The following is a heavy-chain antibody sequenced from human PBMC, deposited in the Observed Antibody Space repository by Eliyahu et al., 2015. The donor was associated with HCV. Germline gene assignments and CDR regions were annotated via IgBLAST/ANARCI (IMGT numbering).Heavy chain of an antibody. D-gene: IGHD5-18*01. CDR1: GGSVSSGSYY. Sequence: QVQLQESGPGLVKPSETLSLTCTXSGGSVSSGSYYWSWIRQPPGKGLEWIGYIYYSGSTNYNPSLKSRVTISVDTSKNQFSLKLSSVTAADTAVYYCARNTRGYSYGYSYWGQGTLVTVSS. V-gene: IGHV4-61*01. CDR2: IYYSGST. CDR3: ARNTRGYSYGYSY. J-gene: IGHJ4*02.